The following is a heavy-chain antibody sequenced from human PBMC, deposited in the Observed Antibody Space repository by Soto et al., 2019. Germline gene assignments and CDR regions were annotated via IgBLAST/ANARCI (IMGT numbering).Heavy chain of an antibody. V-gene: IGHV3-9*01. Sequence: EVQLVESGGGLVQPGRSLRLSCAASGFAFDDYAMHWVRQAPGKRLEWVSGISGNNGSIGYADSVKGRFTISRDNAKNSLYLQMNSLRAEDTALYYCAKSGIRIYCISTSCYTPAYYYYGMDVWGQGTTVTVSS. J-gene: IGHJ6*02. CDR2: ISGNNGSI. CDR3: AKSGIRIYCISTSCYTPAYYYYGMDV. D-gene: IGHD2-2*02. CDR1: GFAFDDYA.